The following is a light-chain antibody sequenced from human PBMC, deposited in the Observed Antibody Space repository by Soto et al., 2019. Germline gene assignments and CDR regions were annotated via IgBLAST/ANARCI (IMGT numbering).Light chain of an antibody. Sequence: EIVLTQSPGTLSLSPGERATLSCRASQSVSSSYLAWYQQKPGQAPRLLIYHASSRATGIPDRFSGSGSVTDFTLTISRLEPEDFAVYYCQQYGSSPWTFGQGTKVEIK. J-gene: IGKJ1*01. CDR1: QSVSSSY. CDR2: HAS. V-gene: IGKV3-20*01. CDR3: QQYGSSPWT.